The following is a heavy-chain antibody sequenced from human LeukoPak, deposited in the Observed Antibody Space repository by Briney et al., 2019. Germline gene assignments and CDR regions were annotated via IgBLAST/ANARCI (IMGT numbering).Heavy chain of an antibody. Sequence: GGSLRLSCTASGFTFSSYWMNWVRQAPGKGQERVAVISYDGSNKYYEDSLKGRFTISTDNSKNKLYLQMNSLRAEDTAVYYCARGGRGYFDSSGYLNWFDPWGQGTLVTVSS. V-gene: IGHV3-30-3*01. J-gene: IGHJ5*02. D-gene: IGHD3-22*01. CDR2: ISYDGSNK. CDR3: ARGGRGYFDSSGYLNWFDP. CDR1: GFTFSSYW.